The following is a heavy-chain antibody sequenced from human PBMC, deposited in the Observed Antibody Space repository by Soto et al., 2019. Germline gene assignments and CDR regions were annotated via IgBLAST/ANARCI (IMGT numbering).Heavy chain of an antibody. CDR3: AKSRYSDSSGDFYDY. CDR2: IGGSGRTT. J-gene: IGHJ4*02. V-gene: IGHV3-23*01. CDR1: AFTFNNYA. Sequence: PGGSLRLSCAASAFTFNNYAMSWVRQAPGKGLEWVSGIGGSGRTTYYADSVKGRFTISRDNSNNTLFLQMDSLRAEGTAVYYCAKSRYSDSSGDFYDYWGQGTLVTVSS. D-gene: IGHD3-22*01.